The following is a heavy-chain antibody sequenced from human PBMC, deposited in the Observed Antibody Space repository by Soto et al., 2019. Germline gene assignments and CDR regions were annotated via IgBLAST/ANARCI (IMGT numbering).Heavy chain of an antibody. CDR1: GYSFTSYW. Sequence: GEALKISCKGSGYSFTSYWIGWVRQIPAKSLEWMGIIYPGDSDTRYSPSFQGQVTISADKSISTAYLQWSSLKASDTAMYYCATYLRLGELSLFVDAFDIWGQGTMVTVSS. J-gene: IGHJ3*02. CDR2: IYPGDSDT. D-gene: IGHD3-16*02. CDR3: ATYLRLGELSLFVDAFDI. V-gene: IGHV5-51*01.